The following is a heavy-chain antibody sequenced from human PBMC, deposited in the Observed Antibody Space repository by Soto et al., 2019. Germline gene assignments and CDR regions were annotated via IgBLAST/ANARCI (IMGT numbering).Heavy chain of an antibody. CDR2: IYYSGST. CDR1: GGSISSYY. V-gene: IGHV4-59*01. CDR3: ARWGYYDSSGYLDY. D-gene: IGHD3-22*01. J-gene: IGHJ4*02. Sequence: QVQLQESGPGLVKPSETLSLTCTVSGGSISSYYWSWIRQPPGKGLEWIGYIYYSGSTNYNPSLKSRVTISVDPSKNLFSMKRSSVTAADTAVYYCARWGYYDSSGYLDYWGQGTLVTVSS.